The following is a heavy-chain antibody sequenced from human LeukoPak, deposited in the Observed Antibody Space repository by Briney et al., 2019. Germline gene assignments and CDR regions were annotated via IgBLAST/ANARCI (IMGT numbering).Heavy chain of an antibody. D-gene: IGHD3-22*01. Sequence: PSETLSLTCTVSGGSINDYYWNWIRQPPGKGLEWIGYGYYSGNTNYNPSLKSRVTISVDTSKNQLSLKLSSVTAADTAVYYCAKYYYDSSGYGAFDIWGQGTMVTVSS. V-gene: IGHV4-59*08. CDR1: GGSINDYY. CDR3: AKYYYDSSGYGAFDI. CDR2: GYYSGNT. J-gene: IGHJ3*02.